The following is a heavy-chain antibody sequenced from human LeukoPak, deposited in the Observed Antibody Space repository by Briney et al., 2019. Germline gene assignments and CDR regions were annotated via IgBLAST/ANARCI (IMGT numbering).Heavy chain of an antibody. Sequence: PSETLSLTCTVSGGSISSYYWSWIRQPPGKGLEWIGYIYYSGSTNYNPSLKSRVTISVDTSKNQFSLKLSSVTAADTAVYYCARTLVRPIDFWSGYYKGGFDYWGQGTLVTVSS. J-gene: IGHJ4*02. D-gene: IGHD3-3*01. V-gene: IGHV4-59*01. CDR3: ARTLVRPIDFWSGYYKGGFDY. CDR2: IYYSGST. CDR1: GGSISSYY.